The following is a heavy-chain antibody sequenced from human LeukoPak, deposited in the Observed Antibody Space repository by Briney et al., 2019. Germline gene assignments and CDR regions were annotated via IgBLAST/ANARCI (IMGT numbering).Heavy chain of an antibody. J-gene: IGHJ4*02. D-gene: IGHD6-19*01. Sequence: GGSLRLSCVASGFTFTNYGMDWVRQAPGKGLEWVSGVSNRDGSAYYADSAKGRLSVSRDNSKNTLHLQMNSLRDEDTALYYCASGMAMTGDGPFDFWGQGTRVTVSS. CDR3: ASGMAMTGDGPFDF. V-gene: IGHV3-23*01. CDR1: GFTFTNYG. CDR2: VSNRDGSA.